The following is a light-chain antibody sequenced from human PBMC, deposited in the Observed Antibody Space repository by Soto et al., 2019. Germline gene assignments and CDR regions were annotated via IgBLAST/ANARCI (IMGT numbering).Light chain of an antibody. Sequence: EIGLTQSPATLSLSPGERATLSCRASQRVSSYLAWYQQKPGQAPRLLIYDASNRATGIPARFIGSGSGTDFTLPISSLEPEDFAVYYCQQRSNWPPYTFGQGTKLEIK. CDR1: QRVSSY. CDR3: QQRSNWPPYT. J-gene: IGKJ2*01. V-gene: IGKV3-11*01. CDR2: DAS.